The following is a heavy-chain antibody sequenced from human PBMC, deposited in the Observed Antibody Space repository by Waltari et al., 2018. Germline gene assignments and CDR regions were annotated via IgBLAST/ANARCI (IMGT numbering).Heavy chain of an antibody. CDR2: IYYSGGT. Sequence: QLQLQESGPGLLKPSETLSLTCTVSGGSISSSSYYWGWIRQPPGKGLEWIGSIYYSGGTYYNPSLKSRVTISVDTSKNQFSLKLSSVTAADTAVYYCASTVYYDSSGWTYYFDYWGQGTLVTVSS. J-gene: IGHJ4*02. D-gene: IGHD3-22*01. CDR3: ASTVYYDSSGWTYYFDY. CDR1: GGSISSSSYY. V-gene: IGHV4-39*01.